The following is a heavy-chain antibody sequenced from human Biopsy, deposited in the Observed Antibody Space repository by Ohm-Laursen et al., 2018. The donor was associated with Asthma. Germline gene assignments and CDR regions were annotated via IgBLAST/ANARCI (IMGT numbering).Heavy chain of an antibody. CDR1: GFTFGDYW. D-gene: IGHD3-3*02. J-gene: IGHJ1*01. Sequence: SLRLSCSASGFTFGDYWMSWVRQVPGKGLEWVANIKHDGSEKNHVDSLKGRFTISRDNAKNSLYLQMNILRAEDTAVYYCARTFHFWSPYHAEHYQLWGQGTLVTVSS. CDR2: IKHDGSEK. CDR3: ARTFHFWSPYHAEHYQL. V-gene: IGHV3-7*01.